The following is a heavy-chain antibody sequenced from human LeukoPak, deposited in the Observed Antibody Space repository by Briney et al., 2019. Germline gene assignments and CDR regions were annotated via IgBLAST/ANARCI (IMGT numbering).Heavy chain of an antibody. J-gene: IGHJ4*02. CDR2: VNLQGST. Sequence: SGTLSLTCGVSGGSITHTNYWTWVRQPPEKGLEWIGEVNLQGSTNYNPSLMGRVAISVDKAENHVSLQLTSVTAADTAVYYCAREGGPYRPLDYSGQGTLVTVSS. CDR3: AREGGPYRPLDY. CDR1: GGSITHTNY. V-gene: IGHV4-4*02.